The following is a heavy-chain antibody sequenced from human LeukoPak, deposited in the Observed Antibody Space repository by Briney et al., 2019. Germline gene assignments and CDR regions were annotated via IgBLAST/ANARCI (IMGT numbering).Heavy chain of an antibody. CDR3: ARDLQGYCSSTSCYTEGNNWFDP. J-gene: IGHJ5*02. CDR2: ISAYNGNT. D-gene: IGHD2-2*02. CDR1: GYTFTSYG. Sequence: ASVKVSCKASGYTFTSYGISWVRQAPGQGLEWMGWISAYNGNTNYAQKLQGRVTMTTDTSTSTAYMELRSLRSDDTAVYFCARDLQGYCSSTSCYTEGNNWFDPWGQGTLVTVSS. V-gene: IGHV1-18*01.